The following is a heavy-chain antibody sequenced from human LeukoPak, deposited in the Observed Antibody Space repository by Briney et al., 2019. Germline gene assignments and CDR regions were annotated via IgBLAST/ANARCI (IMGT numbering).Heavy chain of an antibody. D-gene: IGHD3-22*01. J-gene: IGHJ4*02. CDR3: ASTPVYYDSSGYVDY. Sequence: PGGSLRLSCAASGFTFRGYAMSWVRQAPGKGLEWVSAISGSGGSTYYADSVKGRFTISRDNSKNTLYLQMNSLRAEDTAVYYCASTPVYYDSSGYVDYWGQGTLVTVSS. V-gene: IGHV3-23*01. CDR2: ISGSGGST. CDR1: GFTFRGYA.